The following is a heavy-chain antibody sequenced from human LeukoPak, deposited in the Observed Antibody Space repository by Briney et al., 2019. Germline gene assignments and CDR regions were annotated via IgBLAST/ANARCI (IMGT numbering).Heavy chain of an antibody. Sequence: LRLSCAASGLTFSSYGMNWVRQAPGKGLEWIGNIYYSGRTYYNPSLKSRVTISVDTSKNQFSLNLTSVIAADTAVYYCSRRYGSGSYIDYWGQGTLVTVSS. CDR2: IYYSGRT. D-gene: IGHD3-10*01. CDR1: GLTFSSYGMN. J-gene: IGHJ4*02. CDR3: SRRYGSGSYIDY. V-gene: IGHV4-30-2*03.